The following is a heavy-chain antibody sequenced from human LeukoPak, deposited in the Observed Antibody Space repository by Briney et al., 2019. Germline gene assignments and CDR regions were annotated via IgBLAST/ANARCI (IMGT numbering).Heavy chain of an antibody. D-gene: IGHD5-12*01. CDR1: GFAFCTYS. CDR3: ARVGRSGYTKDY. Sequence: GGSLSLSCAASGFAFCTYSIDWVRQAPGKGLEWLSYISSSSTIYYADSVKGRFTVSRDNAENLVYLQMSSLGAEDTAVYYCARVGRSGYTKDYWGQGTLVTVAS. V-gene: IGHV3-48*04. CDR2: ISSSSTI. J-gene: IGHJ4*02.